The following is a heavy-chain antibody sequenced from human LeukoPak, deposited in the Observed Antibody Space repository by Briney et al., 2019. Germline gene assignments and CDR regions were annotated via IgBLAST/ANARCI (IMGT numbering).Heavy chain of an antibody. CDR1: GFTFSSYS. CDR3: ARGQEDFDY. CDR2: TSSSSSYI. Sequence: GGSLRLSCAASGFTFSSYSMNWVRQAPGKGLDWVSSTSSSSSYIYNAVSVKGRFTISRDNAKNSLYLQMNSLRAEDTAVYYCARGQEDFDYWGQGTLVTVSS. V-gene: IGHV3-21*01. J-gene: IGHJ4*02.